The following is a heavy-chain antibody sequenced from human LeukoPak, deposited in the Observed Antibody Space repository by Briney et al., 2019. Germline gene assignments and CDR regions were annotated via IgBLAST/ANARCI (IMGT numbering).Heavy chain of an antibody. D-gene: IGHD6-13*01. CDR3: VRFALTSSLDH. CDR1: GYTLTNNW. J-gene: IGHJ5*02. V-gene: IGHV5-51*01. CDR2: IYPGYSDA. Sequence: GESLKISRKISGYTLTNNWIGWVRQVPGKGLEWMGLIYPGYSDAKYSPSFQGQVTLSVDASISTAYLQLTGLRASDTAIYYCVRFALTSSLDHWGQGTLVTVSS.